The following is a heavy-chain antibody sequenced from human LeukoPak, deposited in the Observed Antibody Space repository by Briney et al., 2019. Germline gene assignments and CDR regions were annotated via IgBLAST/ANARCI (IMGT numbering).Heavy chain of an antibody. D-gene: IGHD5-12*01. Sequence: ASVKVSCKASGYTFTGYYMHWVRQAPGQGLEWMGWINPNSGGTNYAQKFQGRVTMTRDTSISTAYMELSRLRSDDTAVYYCARDRATHSGYVTAAFDYWGQGTLVTVSS. CDR3: ARDRATHSGYVTAAFDY. CDR2: INPNSGGT. CDR1: GYTFTGYY. J-gene: IGHJ4*02. V-gene: IGHV1-2*02.